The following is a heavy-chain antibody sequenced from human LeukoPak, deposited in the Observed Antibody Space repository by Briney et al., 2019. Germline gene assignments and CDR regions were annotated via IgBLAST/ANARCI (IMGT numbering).Heavy chain of an antibody. CDR2: IYRNADGGTT. D-gene: IGHD2-2*01. CDR1: GFTFSNAW. J-gene: IGHJ6*02. CDR3: TTDSYCSTTTCYASSNYYYGLDA. Sequence: GWSLRLSCAASGFTFSNAWMTWVRQAPGQGRAWVGRIYRNADGGTTDYAAPVKGSFTISRDDSQTTLYLQMNSLKSEDTAVYYCTTDSYCSTTTCYASSNYYYGLDAWGQGTSVTVSS. V-gene: IGHV3-15*05.